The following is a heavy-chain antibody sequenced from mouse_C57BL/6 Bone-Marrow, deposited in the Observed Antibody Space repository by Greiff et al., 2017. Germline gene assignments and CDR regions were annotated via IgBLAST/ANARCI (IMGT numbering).Heavy chain of an antibody. D-gene: IGHD2-4*01. J-gene: IGHJ3*01. CDR1: GFNIKDDY. CDR2: IDPENGDT. CDR3: AIYYDYGGFAY. Sequence: EVKLMESGAELVRPGASVKLSCTASGFNIKDDYMHWVKQRPEQGLEWIGWIDPENGDTEYASKFQGKATITADTSSNTAYLQLSSLTSEDTAGYFWAIYYDYGGFAYWGQGTLVTVSA. V-gene: IGHV14-4*01.